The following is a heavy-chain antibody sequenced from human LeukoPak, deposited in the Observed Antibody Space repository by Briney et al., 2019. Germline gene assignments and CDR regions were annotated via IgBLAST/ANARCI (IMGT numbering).Heavy chain of an antibody. CDR2: IYPGDSDT. Sequence: RGESLKISCKGSGYNFNTYWIGWVRQMPGKGLEWMGIIYPGDSDTRYSPSFQGQVTISADKSFSTAYLQWSSLKASDTAMYYCARRGAAEFFEFWGQGTLVTVSS. D-gene: IGHD3-10*01. V-gene: IGHV5-51*01. J-gene: IGHJ4*02. CDR3: ARRGAAEFFEF. CDR1: GYNFNTYW.